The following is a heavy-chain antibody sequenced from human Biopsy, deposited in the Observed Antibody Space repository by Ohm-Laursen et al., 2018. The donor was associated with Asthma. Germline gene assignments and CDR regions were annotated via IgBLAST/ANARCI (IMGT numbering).Heavy chain of an antibody. CDR2: MSYDGSIK. J-gene: IGHJ4*02. D-gene: IGHD3-10*01. Sequence: SLRLSCAASGFMFRSFGMHWVRQAPGKGLEWVALMSYDGSIKDYADSVKGRFTISRDNSMNTLYLHMNSLRVEDTAVYYCARGLDYSGRSGFDYWGQGTLVTVSS. V-gene: IGHV3-30*03. CDR1: GFMFRSFG. CDR3: ARGLDYSGRSGFDY.